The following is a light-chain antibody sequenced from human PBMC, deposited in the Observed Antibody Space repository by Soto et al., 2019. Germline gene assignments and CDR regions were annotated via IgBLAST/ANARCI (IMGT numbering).Light chain of an antibody. V-gene: IGKV3-11*01. J-gene: IGKJ4*01. CDR3: QQRSNWPF. Sequence: EIVLTQSPATLSLSPGERATLSCRASQSVSSSLAWYQQKPGQAPRLLIYDASNRATGIPARFSGSWSGSDFTFTISSLEPEDFAVYYCQQRSNWPFFGGGTKVDIK. CDR2: DAS. CDR1: QSVSSS.